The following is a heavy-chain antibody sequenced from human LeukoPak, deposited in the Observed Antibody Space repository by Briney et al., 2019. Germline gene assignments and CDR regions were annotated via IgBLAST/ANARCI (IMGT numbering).Heavy chain of an antibody. CDR3: AIQRGANWGSRARYYFDY. CDR2: IIPIFGTA. CDR1: GGTFSSYA. D-gene: IGHD7-27*01. J-gene: IGHJ4*02. Sequence: SVKVSCKASGGTFSSYAISWVRQAPGQGLEWMGRIIPIFGTANYAQKFQGRVTITTDESTSTAYMELSSLRSEDTAVYYCAIQRGANWGSRARYYFDYWGQGTLVTVSS. V-gene: IGHV1-69*05.